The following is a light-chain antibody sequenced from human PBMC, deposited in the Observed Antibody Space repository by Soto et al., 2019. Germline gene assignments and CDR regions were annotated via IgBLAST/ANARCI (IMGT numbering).Light chain of an antibody. CDR2: AAS. CDR1: QSISTH. Sequence: DIQMTQSPSSLSVSVGDRVTITCRASQSISTHLNWYQHKPGKAHNLLIHAASNLQTGVPSRFSGSGSGTDFTLTSSSLQPEDFATYYCQQSYNAPRTFGQGTKVDIK. CDR3: QQSYNAPRT. V-gene: IGKV1-39*01. J-gene: IGKJ1*01.